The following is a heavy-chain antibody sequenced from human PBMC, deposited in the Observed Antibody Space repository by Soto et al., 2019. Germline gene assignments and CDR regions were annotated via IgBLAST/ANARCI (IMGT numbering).Heavy chain of an antibody. J-gene: IGHJ4*02. D-gene: IGHD3-16*01. V-gene: IGHV4-59*01. CDR2: LYYSDNT. CDR3: ARVGGVAARTFDY. Sequence: KASETLSLTCTVSGGSISRFYWSWVRQPPGKGLEWIGYLYYSDNTNYNPSLKSRVTISVDASKNQVSLRLTSVTAADTAVYYCARVGGVAARTFDYWGQGTVVTVSS. CDR1: GGSISRFY.